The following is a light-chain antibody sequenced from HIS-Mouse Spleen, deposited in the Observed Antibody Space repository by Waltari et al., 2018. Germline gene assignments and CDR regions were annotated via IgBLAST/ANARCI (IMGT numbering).Light chain of an antibody. J-gene: IGLJ3*02. CDR2: DDS. V-gene: IGLV3-21*02. CDR3: QVWDSSSDHWV. Sequence: SYVLTQPPSVSVAPGQTARITCGGNNIGSKSVHWYQQKPVQAPVLVVYDDSDRPSGFPGRFSGSNSGNTAALTISRVEAGDEADYYCQVWDSSSDHWVFGGGTKLTVL. CDR1: NIGSKS.